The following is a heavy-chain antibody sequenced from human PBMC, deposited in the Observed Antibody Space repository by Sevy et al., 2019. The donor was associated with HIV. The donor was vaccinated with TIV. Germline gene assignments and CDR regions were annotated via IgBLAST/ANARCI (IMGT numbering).Heavy chain of an antibody. V-gene: IGHV3-49*04. J-gene: IGHJ4*02. CDR1: GFTFSDYD. Sequence: GGSLRLSCTASGFTFSDYDMTWVRQAPGKGLEWVSFIRSKFYGGTAEYAASVKGRFSISRDDSKNIAYLQMNSLKTDDTGVYYCIRDGRGYSRPFDYWGQGTLVTVSS. CDR2: IRSKFYGGTA. CDR3: IRDGRGYSRPFDY. D-gene: IGHD5-18*01.